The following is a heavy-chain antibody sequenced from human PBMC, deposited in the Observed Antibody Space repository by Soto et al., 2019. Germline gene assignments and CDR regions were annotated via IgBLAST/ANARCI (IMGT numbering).Heavy chain of an antibody. CDR1: GFSLSTSGVG. D-gene: IGHD6-6*01. CDR3: AHRRRDVVIDY. V-gene: IGHV2-5*02. Sequence: QITLKESGPTLVKHTQTLTLTCTFSGFSLSTSGVGVAWIRQPPGKALQWLALIYWDDDKRYSPSLKSRLTITKDTSKNQVVLTMTYMDPVDTGTYYCAHRRRDVVIDYWGQGTLVTVSS. J-gene: IGHJ4*02. CDR2: IYWDDDK.